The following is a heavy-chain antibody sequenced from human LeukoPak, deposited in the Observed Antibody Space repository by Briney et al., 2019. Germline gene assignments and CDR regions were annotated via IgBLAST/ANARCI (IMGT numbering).Heavy chain of an antibody. V-gene: IGHV1-8*01. Sequence: ASVKVSCKASGYTFISYDINWVRQATGQGLEWMGWMNPNSGNTGSAQRFQGRVAMTEDTSTDTAYMELSSLRSEDTAVYYCATARRGDWFRWERFDYWGQGTLVTVSS. J-gene: IGHJ4*02. CDR3: ATARRGDWFRWERFDY. CDR1: GYTFISYD. D-gene: IGHD3-9*01. CDR2: MNPNSGNT.